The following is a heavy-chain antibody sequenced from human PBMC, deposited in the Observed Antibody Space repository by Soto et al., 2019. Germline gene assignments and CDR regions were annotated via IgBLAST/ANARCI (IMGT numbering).Heavy chain of an antibody. Sequence: GGSLRLSCAASGFTFSSYAMHWVRQAPGKXLEWVAVISYDGSNKYYADSVKGRFTISRDNSKNTLYLQMNSLRAEDTAVYYCARAGKDNSGSSWYSYYYYGMDVWGQGTTVTVSS. J-gene: IGHJ6*02. CDR1: GFTFSSYA. CDR2: ISYDGSNK. V-gene: IGHV3-30-3*01. D-gene: IGHD6-13*01. CDR3: ARAGKDNSGSSWYSYYYYGMDV.